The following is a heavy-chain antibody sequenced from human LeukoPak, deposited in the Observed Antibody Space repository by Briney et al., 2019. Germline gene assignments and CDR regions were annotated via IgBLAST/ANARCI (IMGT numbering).Heavy chain of an antibody. V-gene: IGHV3-48*03. D-gene: IGHD3-22*01. CDR3: AREVDSSGYYARHFDY. CDR1: GFTFSSYE. J-gene: IGHJ4*02. CDR2: ISSSGSTI. Sequence: PGGSLRLSCAASGFTFSSYEMNWVRQAPGKGLEWVSYISSSGSTIYYADSVKGRFTISRDNAKNSLYLQMNSLRAEDTAVYYCAREVDSSGYYARHFDYWGQGTLLTVSS.